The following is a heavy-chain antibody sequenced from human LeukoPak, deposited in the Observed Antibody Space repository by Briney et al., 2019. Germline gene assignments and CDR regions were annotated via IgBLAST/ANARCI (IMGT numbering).Heavy chain of an antibody. CDR1: ADSFTYYW. Sequence: PGESLKISCKASADSFTYYWIGWVRQMPGKGLEWVGIIYIGDSDTRYSPSFQGQVTISADKSISTAYLQWSSLEASDTAMYYCARQGFGQPYFDYWGQGTLVTVSS. D-gene: IGHD3-10*01. J-gene: IGHJ4*02. CDR2: IYIGDSDT. V-gene: IGHV5-51*01. CDR3: ARQGFGQPYFDY.